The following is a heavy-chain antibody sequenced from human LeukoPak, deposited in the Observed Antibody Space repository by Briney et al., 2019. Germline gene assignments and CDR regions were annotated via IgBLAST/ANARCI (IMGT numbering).Heavy chain of an antibody. J-gene: IGHJ3*02. Sequence: QSGGSLRLSCAASGFTFSSYSMNWVRQAPGKGLEWVSYISSSSSTIYYADSVKGRFTISRDNAKNSLYLQMNSLRAEDTAVCYCARDVSSRTSHAFDIWGQGTMVTVSS. D-gene: IGHD2-2*01. CDR3: ARDVSSRTSHAFDI. CDR1: GFTFSSYS. V-gene: IGHV3-48*01. CDR2: ISSSSSTI.